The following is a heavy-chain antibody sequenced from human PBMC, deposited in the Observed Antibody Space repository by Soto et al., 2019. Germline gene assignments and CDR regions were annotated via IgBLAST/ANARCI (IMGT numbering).Heavy chain of an antibody. D-gene: IGHD6-13*01. Sequence: QLQLQESGSGLVKPSQTLSLTCAVSGGSISSGGYSWSWIRQPPGKGLEWIGYIYHSGSTYYNPYLKSRVTISVDRSKNQFSLKLSSVTAADTAVYYCAREIAAAGREGYFDYWGQGTLVTVSS. CDR1: GGSISSGGYS. J-gene: IGHJ4*02. CDR3: AREIAAAGREGYFDY. V-gene: IGHV4-30-2*01. CDR2: IYHSGST.